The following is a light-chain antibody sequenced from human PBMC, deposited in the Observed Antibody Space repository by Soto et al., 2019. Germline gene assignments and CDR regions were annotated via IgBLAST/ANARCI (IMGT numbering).Light chain of an antibody. CDR1: SSNIGAGYG. V-gene: IGLV1-40*01. CDR2: GNS. J-gene: IGLJ3*02. Sequence: QSVLTQPPSVSGAPGQRVTISCTGSSSNIGAGYGVHWYQQLPGTAPKLLIYGNSNRPSGVPDRFSGSKSGTSASLAITGLQAEDEADYYCQSYDSSLSAPVFGGGTKLTVL. CDR3: QSYDSSLSAPV.